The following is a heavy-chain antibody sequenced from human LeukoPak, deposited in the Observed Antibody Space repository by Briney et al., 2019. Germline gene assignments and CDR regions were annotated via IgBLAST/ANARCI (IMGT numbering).Heavy chain of an antibody. V-gene: IGHV1-2*02. J-gene: IGHJ4*02. CDR3: ARDLTPNYYDSSRLDY. Sequence: ASVTVSCKASGYTFTGFYIHWVRQAPGQGLEWMGWINPNSGGTNYAQKFQGRVTMTRDTSISTAYMDLSRLRSDDTAVYYCARDLTPNYYDSSRLDYWGQGTLVTVSS. D-gene: IGHD3-22*01. CDR2: INPNSGGT. CDR1: GYTFTGFY.